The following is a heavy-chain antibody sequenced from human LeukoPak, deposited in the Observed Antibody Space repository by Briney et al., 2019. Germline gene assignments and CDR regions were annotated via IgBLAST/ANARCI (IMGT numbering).Heavy chain of an antibody. CDR1: GFTFSSYG. J-gene: IGHJ6*03. CDR3: AKDGYDYYYYYMDV. V-gene: IGHV3-30*02. Sequence: GGSLRLSCAASGFTFSSYGMHWVRQAPGKGLEWVAFIRYDGSNKYYADSVKGRFTISRDNSKNTLYLQMNSLRAEDTAVYYCAKDGYDYYYYYMDVWGRGTAVTVSS. D-gene: IGHD1-1*01. CDR2: IRYDGSNK.